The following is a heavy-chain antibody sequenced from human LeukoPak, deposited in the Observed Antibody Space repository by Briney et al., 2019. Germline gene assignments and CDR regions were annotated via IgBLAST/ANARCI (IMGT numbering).Heavy chain of an antibody. V-gene: IGHV3-9*01. D-gene: IGHD6-6*01. J-gene: IGHJ5*02. CDR1: GFTFDDYA. Sequence: GRSLRLSCAASGFTFDDYAMHRVRQAPGKALEWVSGISWNSGSIGYADSVKGRFTISRDNAKNSLYLQMSSLRAEDTALYYCARGIGQLVLNWFDPWGQGTLATVSS. CDR2: ISWNSGSI. CDR3: ARGIGQLVLNWFDP.